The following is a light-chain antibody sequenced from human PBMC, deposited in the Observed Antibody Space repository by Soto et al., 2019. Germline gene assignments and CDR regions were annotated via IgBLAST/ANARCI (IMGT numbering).Light chain of an antibody. Sequence: EIILTQSPATLSLSPGDRATLSCRASQRVSHYLAWYQQKPGQAPRLLIYDVSNRATGIPARFSGSGSGTAFTLTIRSLEPEDFAVYFCQQRSEWPLCTFGQGTKLEIK. CDR1: QRVSHY. CDR2: DVS. V-gene: IGKV3-11*01. J-gene: IGKJ2*02. CDR3: QQRSEWPLCT.